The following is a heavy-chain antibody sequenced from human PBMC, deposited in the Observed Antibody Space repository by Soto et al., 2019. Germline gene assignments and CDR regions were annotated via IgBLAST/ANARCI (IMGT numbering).Heavy chain of an antibody. Sequence: LRLSCAASGFTFSNAWMSWVRQAPGKGLEWVGRIKSKTDGGTTDYAAPVKGRFTISRDDSKNTLYLQMNSLKTEDTAVYYCTTTVAWYYYYYGMDVWGQGTTVTVSS. V-gene: IGHV3-15*01. CDR2: IKSKTDGGTT. CDR1: GFTFSNAW. J-gene: IGHJ6*02. D-gene: IGHD4-4*01. CDR3: TTTVAWYYYYYGMDV.